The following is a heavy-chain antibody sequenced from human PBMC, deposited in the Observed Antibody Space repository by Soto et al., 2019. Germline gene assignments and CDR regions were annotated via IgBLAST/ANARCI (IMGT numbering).Heavy chain of an antibody. D-gene: IGHD3-16*01. CDR1: GYTFTTYG. CDR3: GRDPYLGDHQY. J-gene: IGHJ4*02. CDR2: ISAYSGKT. Sequence: QVQLVQSGGEVKNPGASVKVSCKTSGYTFTTYGISWVRQAPGQGLEWVGWISAYSGKTHYAQKFQGKVTMTTDTSTNTAYLELRSLRADDTAVYDGGRDPYLGDHQYWGQGTLVTVSA. V-gene: IGHV1-18*01.